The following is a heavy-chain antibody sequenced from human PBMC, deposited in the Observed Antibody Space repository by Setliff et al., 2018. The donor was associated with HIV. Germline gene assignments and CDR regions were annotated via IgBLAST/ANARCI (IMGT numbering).Heavy chain of an antibody. Sequence: GASVKVSCKASGDTFSSYTISWVRQAPGQSLEWMGRIIPNLNIANDAPKFQGRVTITADKSTSTVYMELSSLTSEDTAMYYCARDRGPNNSFWRCTKKTHAFDLWGQGTMVTVSS. CDR1: GDTFSSYT. CDR2: IIPNLNIA. D-gene: IGHD3-3*01. J-gene: IGHJ3*01. CDR3: ARDRGPNNSFWRCTKKTHAFDL. V-gene: IGHV1-69*04.